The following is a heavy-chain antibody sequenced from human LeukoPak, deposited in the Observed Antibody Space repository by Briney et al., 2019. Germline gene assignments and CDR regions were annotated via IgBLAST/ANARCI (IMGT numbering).Heavy chain of an antibody. V-gene: IGHV1-2*02. CDR3: AREVMDYYGSRSFPALGY. Sequence: ASVKVSCKASGYTFTGYYMHWVRQAPGQGLEWMGWINPNSGGTNYAQKFQGRVTMTRDTSISTAYMELSRLRSDDTAVYYCAREVMDYYGSRSFPALGYWGQGTLVTVSS. J-gene: IGHJ4*02. D-gene: IGHD3-10*01. CDR1: GYTFTGYY. CDR2: INPNSGGT.